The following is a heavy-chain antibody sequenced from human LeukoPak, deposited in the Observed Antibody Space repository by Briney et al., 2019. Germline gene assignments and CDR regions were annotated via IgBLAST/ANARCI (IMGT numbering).Heavy chain of an antibody. J-gene: IGHJ6*02. CDR2: VYYSGNT. Sequence: SETLSLTCTVFGGSITTYYWSWIRQPPGKGLEWIGYVYYSGNTKYNPSLKSRVTISVDTSKNQFSLKLSSVTAADTAVYYCARHNLRVTTVVTPGIYYYGMDVWGQGTTVTVSS. D-gene: IGHD4-23*01. V-gene: IGHV4-59*08. CDR3: ARHNLRVTTVVTPGIYYYGMDV. CDR1: GGSITTYY.